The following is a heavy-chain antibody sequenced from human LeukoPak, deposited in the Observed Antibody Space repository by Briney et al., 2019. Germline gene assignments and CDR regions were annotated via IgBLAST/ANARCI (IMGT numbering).Heavy chain of an antibody. CDR1: VDTLSRST. Sequence: GACASVSCEASVDTLSRSTISCVPEAPGRGREGGGHLIPMLVKPKYAQKLQGRVTITADEHTSTAYLELSSLRSDHTAVYYCAREGSLLLWFGETTQNWFDPWGQGTLVTVSS. V-gene: IGHV1-69*01. CDR2: LIPMLVKP. D-gene: IGHD3-10*01. J-gene: IGHJ5*02. CDR3: AREGSLLLWFGETTQNWFDP.